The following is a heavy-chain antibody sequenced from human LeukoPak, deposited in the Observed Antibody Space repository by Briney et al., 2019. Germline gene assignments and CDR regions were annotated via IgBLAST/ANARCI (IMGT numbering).Heavy chain of an antibody. Sequence: ASVKVSCKASGYTFTCYYMHWVRQAPGQGLEWMGIINPSGGSTSYAQKFQGRVTMTRDTSTSTVYMELSSLRSEDTAVYYCARDRPNPSGLRFLEWSKPDFDYWGQGTLVTVSS. J-gene: IGHJ4*02. V-gene: IGHV1-46*01. D-gene: IGHD3-3*01. CDR1: GYTFTCYY. CDR2: INPSGGST. CDR3: ARDRPNPSGLRFLEWSKPDFDY.